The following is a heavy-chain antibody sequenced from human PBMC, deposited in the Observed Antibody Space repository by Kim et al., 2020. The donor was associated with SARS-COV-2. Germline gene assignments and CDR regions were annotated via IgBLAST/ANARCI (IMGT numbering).Heavy chain of an antibody. CDR2: YSGGST. D-gene: IGHD1-26*01. Sequence: YSGGSTYYADSVKGRFTISRDNSKNTLYLQMNSLRAEDTAVYYCARDEGAWGQGTLVTVSS. V-gene: IGHV3-53*01. CDR3: ARDEGA. J-gene: IGHJ5*02.